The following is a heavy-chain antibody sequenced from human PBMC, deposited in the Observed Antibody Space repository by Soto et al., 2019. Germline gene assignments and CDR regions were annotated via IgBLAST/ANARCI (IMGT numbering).Heavy chain of an antibody. D-gene: IGHD6-13*01. CDR1: GFTFSSYS. Sequence: PGGSLRLSCAASGFTFSSYSMNWVRQAPGKGLEWVSYISSSSSTIYYADSVKGRFTISRDNAKNSLYLQMNSLRAEDTAVYYCARTPRGLDSNNWFDPWGQGTLVSVSS. CDR2: ISSSSSTI. J-gene: IGHJ5*02. V-gene: IGHV3-48*01. CDR3: ARTPRGLDSNNWFDP.